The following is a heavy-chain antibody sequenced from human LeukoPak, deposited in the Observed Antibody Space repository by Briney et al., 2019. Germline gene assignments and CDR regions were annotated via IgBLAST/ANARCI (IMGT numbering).Heavy chain of an antibody. Sequence: PGGSLRLSCAASGFTFSSYGMHWVRQAPGKGLEWVAVISYDGSNIYYADSVKGRFTISRDNSKNTLYLQMNSLRAEDTAVYYCAKGSHYYGSGSLDYWGQGTLVTVSS. CDR3: AKGSHYYGSGSLDY. CDR2: ISYDGSNI. D-gene: IGHD3-10*01. J-gene: IGHJ4*02. CDR1: GFTFSSYG. V-gene: IGHV3-30*18.